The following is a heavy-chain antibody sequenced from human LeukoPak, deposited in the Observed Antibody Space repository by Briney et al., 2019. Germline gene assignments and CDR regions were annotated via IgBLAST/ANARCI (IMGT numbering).Heavy chain of an antibody. V-gene: IGHV4-34*01. CDR3: ARDYLGKNYFDY. D-gene: IGHD1-26*01. CDR1: GGSFSGYY. CDR2: INHSGST. Sequence: SETLSLTCAVYGGSFSGYYWSWIRQPPGKGLEWIGEINHSGSTNYNPSLKSRVNISVDTSKNQFSLKLSSVTAADTAVYYCARDYLGKNYFDYWGQGTLVTVSS. J-gene: IGHJ4*02.